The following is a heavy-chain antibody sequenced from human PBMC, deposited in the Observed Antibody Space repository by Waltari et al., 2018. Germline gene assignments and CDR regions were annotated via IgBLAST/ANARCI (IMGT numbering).Heavy chain of an antibody. CDR3: ARSLRWFDP. D-gene: IGHD3-3*01. V-gene: IGHV3-48*04. CDR1: GFTFSSYS. J-gene: IGHJ5*02. Sequence: EVQLVESGGGLVQPGGSLRLSCAASGFTFSSYSMNWVRQAPGKGLEWVWYISRSSSTIYYADSVKGRFTISRDNAKNSLYLQMNSLRAEDTAVYYCARSLRWFDPWGQGTLVTVSS. CDR2: ISRSSSTI.